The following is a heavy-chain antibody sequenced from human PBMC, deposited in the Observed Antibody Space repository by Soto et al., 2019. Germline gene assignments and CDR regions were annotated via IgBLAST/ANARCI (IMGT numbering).Heavy chain of an antibody. CDR3: AVGGNYLSMDV. Sequence: QVQLVQSGAEVKKPGASVKVSCKASGYTFTSYYMHWVRLAPGQGLEWMGIINPDGGGTSYAQQFQGSVIMTRDTSTSTVYMERSSLRSEDTAVYYCAVGGNYLSMDVWGQGTTVTVSS. CDR1: GYTFTSYY. J-gene: IGHJ6*02. V-gene: IGHV1-46*01. CDR2: INPDGGGT. D-gene: IGHD4-4*01.